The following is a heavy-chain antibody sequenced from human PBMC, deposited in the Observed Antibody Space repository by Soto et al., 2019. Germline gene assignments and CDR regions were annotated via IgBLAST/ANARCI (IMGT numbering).Heavy chain of an antibody. CDR3: ARTALLYWDFDY. V-gene: IGHV1-18*01. CDR1: GYTFTSYG. D-gene: IGHD3-10*01. Sequence: ASVKVSCKASGYTFTSYGISWVRQAPGQGLEWMGWISAYNGNTNYAQKLQGRVTMTTDTSTSTAYMELSRLRSDDTAVYYCARTALLYWDFDYWGQGTLVTVSS. J-gene: IGHJ4*02. CDR2: ISAYNGNT.